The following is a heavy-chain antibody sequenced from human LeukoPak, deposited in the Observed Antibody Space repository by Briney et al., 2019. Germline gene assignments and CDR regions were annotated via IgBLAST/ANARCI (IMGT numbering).Heavy chain of an antibody. CDR2: IRYDGSNK. V-gene: IGHV3-30*02. CDR3: AKDPLGIVVVTAPY. D-gene: IGHD2-21*02. Sequence: PGGSLRLSCAASGFTFSIYGMQWVRQAPGKGLEWVAFIRYDGSNKYYADSVKGRFTISRDNSKNTLYLQMNSLRAEDTAVYYCAKDPLGIVVVTAPYWGQGTLVTVSS. CDR1: GFTFSIYG. J-gene: IGHJ4*02.